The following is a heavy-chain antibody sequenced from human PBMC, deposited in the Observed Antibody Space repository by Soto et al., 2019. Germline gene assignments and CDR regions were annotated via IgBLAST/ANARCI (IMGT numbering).Heavy chain of an antibody. CDR2: IGTAGDP. CDR3: ARGTYCSSTSCPRDNNWFDP. V-gene: IGHV3-13*05. CDR1: GFTFSSYD. Sequence: GGSLRLSCAASGFTFSSYDMHWVRQATGKGLEWVSAIGTAGDPYHPGSVKGRFTISRENAKNSLYLQMNSLRAGDTAVYYCARGTYCSSTSCPRDNNWFDPWGQGTLVTVSS. D-gene: IGHD2-2*01. J-gene: IGHJ5*02.